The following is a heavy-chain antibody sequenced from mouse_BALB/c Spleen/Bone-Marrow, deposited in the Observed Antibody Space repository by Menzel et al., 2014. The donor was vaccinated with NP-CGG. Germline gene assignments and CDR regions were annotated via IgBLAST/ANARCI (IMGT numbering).Heavy chain of an antibody. CDR1: GYTFSNYW. J-gene: IGHJ2*01. Sequence: EVKLMESGTVLARPGAAVKMSCKASGYTFSNYWMHWVKQRPGQGLEWIGTIYPGNSDTTYNQKFKGKATLTAVTSTRTAYMELSSLTNEDSAVYYCTTLARNKFDYWGQGTTLTVSS. V-gene: IGHV1-5*01. D-gene: IGHD3-1*01. CDR3: TTLARNKFDY. CDR2: IYPGNSDT.